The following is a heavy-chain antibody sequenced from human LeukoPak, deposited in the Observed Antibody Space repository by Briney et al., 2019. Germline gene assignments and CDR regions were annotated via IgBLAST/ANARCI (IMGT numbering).Heavy chain of an antibody. CDR2: IYYSGST. Sequence: PSETLSLTCTVSGGSVSGYYWSWIRQPPGKGLEWIGDIYYSGSTNYNPSLKSRVTISVDTSKNHFSLKLTSVTAADTAVYYCASGIYCSSTSCYYYFDYWGQGTLVTVSS. V-gene: IGHV4-59*02. D-gene: IGHD2-2*01. CDR3: ASGIYCSSTSCYYYFDY. J-gene: IGHJ4*02. CDR1: GGSVSGYY.